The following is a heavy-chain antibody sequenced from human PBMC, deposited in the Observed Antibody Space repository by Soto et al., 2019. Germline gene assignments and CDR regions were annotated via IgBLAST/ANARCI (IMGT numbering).Heavy chain of an antibody. Sequence: GGSLRLSCAASGFTFSTYSMNWVRQAPGKGLEWVSYISSSSSTIFYTDSVKGRFTVSRDNAKNSLYLQMNSLRAEDTAVYYCASGGSSLNFDSWGQGTLVTVSS. CDR1: GFTFSTYS. D-gene: IGHD6-6*01. CDR3: ASGGSSLNFDS. V-gene: IGHV3-48*01. CDR2: ISSSSSTI. J-gene: IGHJ4*02.